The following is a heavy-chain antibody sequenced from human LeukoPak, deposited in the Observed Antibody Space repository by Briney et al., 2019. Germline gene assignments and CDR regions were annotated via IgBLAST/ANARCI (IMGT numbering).Heavy chain of an antibody. Sequence: SETLSLTCTVSGGSINSYYWSWIRQPPGKGLEWIGYIYYNGSTNYNPSLKSRVTISVDTSKNQFSLSLSSVTAADTAVYYCARGTTVITYFDLWGRGTLVTVSS. D-gene: IGHD4-23*01. CDR2: IYYNGST. V-gene: IGHV4-59*01. CDR3: ARGTTVITYFDL. CDR1: GGSINSYY. J-gene: IGHJ2*01.